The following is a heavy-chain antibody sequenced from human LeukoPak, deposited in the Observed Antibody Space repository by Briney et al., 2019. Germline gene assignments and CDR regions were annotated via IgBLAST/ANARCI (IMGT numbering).Heavy chain of an antibody. D-gene: IGHD4-17*01. J-gene: IGHJ3*02. CDR3: AKEYYGDYGPGAFDI. CDR1: GFTFSSYG. CDR2: MSYDGSNK. Sequence: GGSLRLSCAASGFTFSSYGMHWVRQAPGKGLEWVAVMSYDGSNKYYADSVKGRFTISRDNSKNTLYLQMNSLRAEDTAVYYCAKEYYGDYGPGAFDIWGQGTMVTVSS. V-gene: IGHV3-30*18.